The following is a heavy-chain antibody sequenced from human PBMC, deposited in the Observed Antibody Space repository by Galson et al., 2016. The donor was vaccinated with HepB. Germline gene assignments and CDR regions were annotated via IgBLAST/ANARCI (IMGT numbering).Heavy chain of an antibody. Sequence: SLRLSCAGTGFAFDVFRNYGMSWVRQAPGKGLEWVAGIRGSGGYTNYADSAKGRFTISRDKVSTTLYLQMNSRSAEDTAIYFCAKDVREGLVTGVLGYWGQGALVTVSA. CDR1: GFAFDVFRNYG. D-gene: IGHD2-21*02. J-gene: IGHJ4*02. CDR3: AKDVREGLVTGVLGY. V-gene: IGHV3-23*01. CDR2: IRGSGGYT.